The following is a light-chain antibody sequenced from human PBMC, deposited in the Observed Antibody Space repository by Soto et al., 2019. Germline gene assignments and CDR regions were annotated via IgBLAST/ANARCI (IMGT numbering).Light chain of an antibody. CDR1: QIVRSSY. CDR3: HQYAPSPALT. CDR2: GAS. J-gene: IGKJ4*01. V-gene: IGKV3-20*01. Sequence: EIVLTQSPGTLSLSPGERATLSCRASQIVRSSYLAWYQQKPCQAPRLLIYGASSRAIGIPDRFSGSGSGTAFTLTIIRAEHEAFEVCHCHQYAPSPALTFGGGTKVEIK.